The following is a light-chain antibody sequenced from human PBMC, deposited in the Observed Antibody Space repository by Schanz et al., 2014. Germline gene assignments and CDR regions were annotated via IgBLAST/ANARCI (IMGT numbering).Light chain of an antibody. CDR2: KAS. Sequence: DIHITQSPSTLSASVGDRVTITCRASQDISTWMAWYQQKPGNAPKLLIYKASSSESGVPSRFSGSGSGTEFTLTISSLQPEDFATYYCQQSYSAPYTFGQGTKLAIK. CDR3: QQSYSAPYT. J-gene: IGKJ2*01. V-gene: IGKV1-5*03. CDR1: QDISTW.